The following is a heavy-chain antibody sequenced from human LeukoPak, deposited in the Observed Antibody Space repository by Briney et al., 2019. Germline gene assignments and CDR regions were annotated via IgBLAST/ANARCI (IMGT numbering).Heavy chain of an antibody. J-gene: IGHJ5*02. V-gene: IGHV3-23*01. D-gene: IGHD3-3*01. Sequence: GSLRLSCAASGFTFSSYAMSWVRQAPGKGLEWVSAISGSGGSTYYADSVKGRFTISRDNSKNTLYLQMNSLRAEDTAVYYCAKDPFSDFWSGQGFDPWGQGTLVTVSS. CDR2: ISGSGGST. CDR1: GFTFSSYA. CDR3: AKDPFSDFWSGQGFDP.